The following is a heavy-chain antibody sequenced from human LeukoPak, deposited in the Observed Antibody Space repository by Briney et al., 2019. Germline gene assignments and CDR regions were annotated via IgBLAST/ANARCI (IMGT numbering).Heavy chain of an antibody. D-gene: IGHD3-22*01. CDR1: GFTFSSYD. CDR3: ARGKYYYDSSGYYSQWYFDL. J-gene: IGHJ2*01. CDR2: IGTAGDT. V-gene: IGHV3-13*01. Sequence: GGSLRLSCAASGFTFSSYDMHWVRQATGKGLELVSAIGTAGDTYYPGSVKGRFTISRENAKNSLYLQMNSLRAGDTAVYYCARGKYYYDSSGYYSQWYFDLWGRGTLVTVSS.